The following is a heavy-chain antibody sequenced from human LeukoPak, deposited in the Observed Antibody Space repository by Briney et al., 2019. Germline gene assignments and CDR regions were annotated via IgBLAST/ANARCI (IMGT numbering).Heavy chain of an antibody. Sequence: GSLRLSCAASGFTFSSHWMSWVRQAPGKGLEWVANIKQDGSERYYVDSVKGRFTISRDNAKSSLYLQMNSLRADDTAVYYCARARGFDYWGQGTLVTVSS. V-gene: IGHV3-7*01. CDR1: GFTFSSHW. CDR3: ARARGFDY. CDR2: IKQDGSER. J-gene: IGHJ4*02. D-gene: IGHD3-10*01.